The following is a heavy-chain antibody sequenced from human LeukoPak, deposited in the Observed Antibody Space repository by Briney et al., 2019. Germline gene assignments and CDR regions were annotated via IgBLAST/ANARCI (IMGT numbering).Heavy chain of an antibody. V-gene: IGHV3-48*01. CDR2: ITSSSSTM. CDR1: GFTFSTYS. Sequence: GGSLRLSCAASGFTFSTYSMNWVRQAPGKGLEWVSYITSSSSTMFYADSVKGRFTISRDNAENTLYLQMNSLRAEDTAVYYCAKSKSGPSNDAFDIWGQGTMVTVSS. CDR3: AKSKSGPSNDAFDI. J-gene: IGHJ3*02.